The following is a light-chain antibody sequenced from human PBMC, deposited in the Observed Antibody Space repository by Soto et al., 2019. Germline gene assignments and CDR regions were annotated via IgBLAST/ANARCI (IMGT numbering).Light chain of an antibody. J-gene: IGLJ3*02. CDR3: LLYYGGAQV. CDR1: TGAVTSAYY. Sequence: QAVVTQEPSLTVSPGGTVTLTCASNTGAVTSAYYPNWFQQKPGQAPRALIYGTVNKHSWTPARFSGSLLGGKAALTLSGVQPEDEAEYYCLLYYGGAQVFGGGTKVTVL. V-gene: IGLV7-43*01. CDR2: GTV.